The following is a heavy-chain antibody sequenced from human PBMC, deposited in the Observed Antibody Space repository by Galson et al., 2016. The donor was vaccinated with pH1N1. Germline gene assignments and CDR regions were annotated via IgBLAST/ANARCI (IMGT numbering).Heavy chain of an antibody. CDR1: GFTFHTSG. CDR3: ARDGLGAFDM. Sequence: SLRLSCATSGFTFHTSGMSWVRQAPGKGLEWVSFISASGLSTYYVDSVKGRFTISRDNAKNTLYLQMNSLRVEDTAVYYCARDGLGAFDMWGQGTMVIVSS. CDR2: ISASGLST. V-gene: IGHV3-23*01. J-gene: IGHJ3*02. D-gene: IGHD7-27*01.